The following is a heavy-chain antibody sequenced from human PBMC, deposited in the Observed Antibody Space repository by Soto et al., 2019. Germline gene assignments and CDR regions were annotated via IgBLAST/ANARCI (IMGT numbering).Heavy chain of an antibody. Sequence: SVKVSCKASGGTFSSYAISWVRQAPGQGLEWMGGIIPIFGTANYAQKFQGRVTITADESTSTAYMELSSLRSEDTAVYYCASSLAYYYGSGSSGGMDVWGQGTTVTVS. J-gene: IGHJ6*02. CDR3: ASSLAYYYGSGSSGGMDV. CDR1: GGTFSSYA. CDR2: IIPIFGTA. V-gene: IGHV1-69*13. D-gene: IGHD3-10*01.